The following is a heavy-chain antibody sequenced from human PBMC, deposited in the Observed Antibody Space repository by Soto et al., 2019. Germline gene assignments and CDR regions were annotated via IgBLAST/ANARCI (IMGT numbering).Heavy chain of an antibody. V-gene: IGHV3-23*01. Sequence: EVQLLESGGGLVQPGGSLRLSCAASGFRFSSYAMAWVRQAPGKGLEWVLGSSGSGGSTYYADSVQGRFAISRDNSKTTLYLEMNLLRVEDTAVYYCAKVLRPTMGWDGMDVWGQGTTVTVSS. J-gene: IGHJ6*02. CDR3: AKVLRPTMGWDGMDV. D-gene: IGHD2-15*01. CDR2: SSGSGGST. CDR1: GFRFSSYA.